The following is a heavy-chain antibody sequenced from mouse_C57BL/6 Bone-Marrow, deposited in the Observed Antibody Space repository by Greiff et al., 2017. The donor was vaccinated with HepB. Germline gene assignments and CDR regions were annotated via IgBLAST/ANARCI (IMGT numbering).Heavy chain of an antibody. CDR3: AREGYDYDEEGVSFGAY. D-gene: IGHD2-4*01. J-gene: IGHJ3*01. CDR1: GFTFSSYA. CDR2: ISDGGSYT. V-gene: IGHV5-4*01. Sequence: EVKLVESGGGLVKPGGSLKLSCAASGFTFSSYAMSWVRQTPEKRLEWVATISDGGSYTYYPDNVKGRFTISRDNAKNNLYLQMSHLKSEDTAMYYCAREGYDYDEEGVSFGAYWGQGTLVTVSA.